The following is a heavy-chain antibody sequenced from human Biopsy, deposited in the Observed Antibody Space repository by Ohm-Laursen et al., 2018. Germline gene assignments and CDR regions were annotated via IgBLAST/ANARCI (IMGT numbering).Heavy chain of an antibody. V-gene: IGHV4-59*01. D-gene: IGHD2/OR15-2a*01. CDR3: ARATNSTGWPYYYFDGMDV. CDR2: IYYSGST. J-gene: IGHJ6*02. Sequence: SETLSLTCTVSGGSISSDYWSWIRQTPGKGLEWIGYIYYSGSTNYNPSLKSRVTISVDTSKNQFSQRLNSVTAADTAVYYCARATNSTGWPYYYFDGMDVWGQGTTVTVSS. CDR1: GGSISSDY.